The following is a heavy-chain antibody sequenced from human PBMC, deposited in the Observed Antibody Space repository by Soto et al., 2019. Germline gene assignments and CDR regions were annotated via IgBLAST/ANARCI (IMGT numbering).Heavy chain of an antibody. J-gene: IGHJ5*02. Sequence: PSETLSLTCTVSGGSISSSYYYWAWIRQPPGKGLEWIGSIYYSGNTCSNPSLRSRVAISVDTSKNQFSLKLSSVTAADMAVFYCARHPHCSANSCYFNWFDPWGQGALVTVSS. CDR3: ARHPHCSANSCYFNWFDP. CDR1: GGSISSSYYY. D-gene: IGHD2-15*01. CDR2: IYYSGNT. V-gene: IGHV4-39*01.